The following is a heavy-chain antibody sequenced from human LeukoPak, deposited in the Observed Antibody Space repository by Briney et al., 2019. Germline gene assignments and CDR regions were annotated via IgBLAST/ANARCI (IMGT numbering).Heavy chain of an antibody. D-gene: IGHD3-10*01. V-gene: IGHV4-59*12. CDR3: ARARGGYYSFDY. J-gene: IGHJ4*02. CDR1: GGSISSYY. CDR2: IYYSGST. Sequence: SETLSLTCTVSGGSISSYYWSWIRQPPGKGLEWIGYIYYSGSTNYNPSLKSRVTISVDTSKNQFSLKLSSVTVADTAVYYCARARGGYYSFDYWGQGTLVTVSS.